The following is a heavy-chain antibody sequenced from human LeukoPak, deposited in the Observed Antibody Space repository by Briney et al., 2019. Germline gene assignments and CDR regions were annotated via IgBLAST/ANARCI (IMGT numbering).Heavy chain of an antibody. CDR2: ISSNGGST. J-gene: IGHJ4*02. CDR3: AKDHRYYDSSGYYGLDY. D-gene: IGHD3-22*01. Sequence: GGPLRLSCSASGFTFSSYAMHWVRQAPGKGLEYVSAISSNGGSTYYADSVRGRFTISRDNSKNTLYLQMNSLRAEDTAIYYCAKDHRYYDSSGYYGLDYWGQGTLVTVSS. V-gene: IGHV3-64*04. CDR1: GFTFSSYA.